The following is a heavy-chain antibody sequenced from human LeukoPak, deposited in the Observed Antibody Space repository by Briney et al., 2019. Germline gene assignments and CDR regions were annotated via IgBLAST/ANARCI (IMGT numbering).Heavy chain of an antibody. CDR3: AREPALWFGELFSSPYFDY. Sequence: NPSETLSLTCAVYGGSFSGYYWSWIRQPAGKGLEWIGRIYTSGSTNYNPSLKSRVTMSVDTSKNQFSLKLSSVTAADTAVYYCAREPALWFGELFSSPYFDYWGQGTLVTVSS. J-gene: IGHJ4*02. V-gene: IGHV4-4*07. D-gene: IGHD3-10*01. CDR1: GGSFSGYY. CDR2: IYTSGST.